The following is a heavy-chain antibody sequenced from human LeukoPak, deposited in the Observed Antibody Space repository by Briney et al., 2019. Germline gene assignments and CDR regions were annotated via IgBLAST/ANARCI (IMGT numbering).Heavy chain of an antibody. CDR3: ARKDTAMEPDY. V-gene: IGHV4-34*01. J-gene: IGHJ4*02. Sequence: PSETLSLTCAVYGGSFSGYYWSWIRQPPGKGLEWIGEINHSGSANYNPSLKSRVTISVDTSKNQFSLKLSSVTAADTAVYYCARKDTAMEPDYWGQGTLVTVSS. CDR2: INHSGSA. CDR1: GGSFSGYY. D-gene: IGHD5-18*01.